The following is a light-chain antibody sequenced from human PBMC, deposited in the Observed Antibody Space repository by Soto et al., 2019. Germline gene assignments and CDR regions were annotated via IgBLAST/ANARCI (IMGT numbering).Light chain of an antibody. CDR3: SSYTTSTTQV. J-gene: IGLJ2*01. Sequence: QSVLTQPASVSGSPGQSITISCTGTSSDVGSYNYVSWYQQHPGKAPKLMIYEVRNRPSGVSVRFSGYKSGKTASLTIFGLQAEEEADYYCSSYTTSTTQVFGGGTKLTVL. CDR1: SSDVGSYNY. CDR2: EVR. V-gene: IGLV2-14*01.